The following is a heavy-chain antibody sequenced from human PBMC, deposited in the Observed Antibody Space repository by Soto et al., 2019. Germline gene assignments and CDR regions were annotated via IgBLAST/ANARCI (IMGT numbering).Heavy chain of an antibody. CDR1: GFTFSSYS. CDR2: ISSSSSYI. V-gene: IGHV3-21*01. J-gene: IGHJ4*02. Sequence: LRLSCAASGFTFSSYSMNWVRQAPGKGLEWVSSISSSSSYIYYADSVKGRFTISRDNAKNSLYLQMNSLRAEDTAVYYCARGSYGDYGPNTNFDYWGQGTLVTVS. D-gene: IGHD4-17*01. CDR3: ARGSYGDYGPNTNFDY.